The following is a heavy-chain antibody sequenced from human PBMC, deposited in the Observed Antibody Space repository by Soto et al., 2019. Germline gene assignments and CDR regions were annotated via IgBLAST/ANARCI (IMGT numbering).Heavy chain of an antibody. CDR3: AREGVDDFWSGYYTPYDMDV. CDR1: GFTFSSYS. J-gene: IGHJ6*02. CDR2: ISSSSSYI. V-gene: IGHV3-21*01. Sequence: GGSLRLSCAASGFTFSSYSMNWVRQAPGKGLEWVSSISSSSSYIYYADSVKGRFTISRDNAKNSLYLQMNSLRAEDTAVYYCAREGVDDFWSGYYTPYDMDVWGQGTTVTVSS. D-gene: IGHD3-3*01.